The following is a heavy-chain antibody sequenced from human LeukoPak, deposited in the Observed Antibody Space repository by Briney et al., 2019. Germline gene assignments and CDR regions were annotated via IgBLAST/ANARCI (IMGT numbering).Heavy chain of an antibody. V-gene: IGHV1-69*04. CDR3: ATTNDGGGYQWGDFFDF. Sequence: SVKVSCKSSGGTSNSHAISWVRQAHGQGLEWMGRIIPNLGTTNRAQNFQDRVTLTADKSTNTAYMELTSLTSDDTAVYYCATTNDGGGYQWGDFFDFWGQGTLITVSS. CDR1: GGTSNSHA. D-gene: IGHD3-22*01. CDR2: IIPNLGTT. J-gene: IGHJ4*02.